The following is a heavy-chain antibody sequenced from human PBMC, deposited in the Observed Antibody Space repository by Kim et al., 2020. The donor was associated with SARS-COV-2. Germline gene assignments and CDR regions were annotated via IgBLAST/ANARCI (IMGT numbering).Heavy chain of an antibody. CDR2: ISSNGGST. CDR3: VKGAHGDLPPWPQRDYYYYYGMDV. V-gene: IGHV3-64D*09. D-gene: IGHD4-17*01. CDR1: GFTFSTYV. J-gene: IGHJ6*02. Sequence: GGSLRLSCSVSGFTFSTYVMHWVRQAPGKGLEYVSAISSNGGSTYYADSVKGRFTISRDNSKNTLYLQMSSLRVEDMAVYYCVKGAHGDLPPWPQRDYYYYYGMDVWGQGTTVTVSS.